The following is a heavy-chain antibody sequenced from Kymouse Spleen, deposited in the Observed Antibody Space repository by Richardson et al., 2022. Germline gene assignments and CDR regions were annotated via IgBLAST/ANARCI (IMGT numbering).Heavy chain of an antibody. CDR2: IYYSGST. J-gene: IGHJ6*02. Sequence: QVQLQESGPGLVKPSQTLSLTCTVSGGSISSGGYYWSWIRQHPGKGLEWIGYIYYSGSTYYNPSLKSRVTISVDTSKNQFSLKLSSVTAADTAVYYCARDPYYGSGSYPSYYYYYGMDVWGQGTTVTVSS. CDR1: GGSISSGGYY. V-gene: IGHV4-31*03. D-gene: IGHD3-10*01. CDR3: ARDPYYGSGSYPSYYYYYGMDV.